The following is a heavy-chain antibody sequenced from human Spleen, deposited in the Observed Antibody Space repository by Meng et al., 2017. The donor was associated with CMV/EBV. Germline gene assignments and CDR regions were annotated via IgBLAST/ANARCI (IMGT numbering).Heavy chain of an antibody. J-gene: IGHJ5*02. CDR3: AKEAGYCSSTSCYTHWIDP. Sequence: FSSYWMHWVRQAPGKGLEWVAFIRYDGNNKCYADSVKGRFTISRDNSKNTIYLQMNSLRAEDTAVYYCAKEAGYCSSTSCYTHWIDPWGQGTLVTVSS. CDR2: IRYDGNNK. D-gene: IGHD2-2*01. CDR1: FSSYW. V-gene: IGHV3-30*02.